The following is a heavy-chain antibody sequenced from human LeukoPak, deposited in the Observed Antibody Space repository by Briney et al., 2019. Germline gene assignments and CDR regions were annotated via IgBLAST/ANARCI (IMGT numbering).Heavy chain of an antibody. Sequence: ASVKVSCKASGYTFTSYYMHWVRQAPGQGLEWMGIINPSGGSTSYAQKFQGRVTITADESTSTVDMELSSLRSEDTAVYYCARSFDILTEYYFDYWGQGTLVTVSS. J-gene: IGHJ4*02. D-gene: IGHD3-9*01. CDR2: INPSGGST. V-gene: IGHV1-46*01. CDR3: ARSFDILTEYYFDY. CDR1: GYTFTSYY.